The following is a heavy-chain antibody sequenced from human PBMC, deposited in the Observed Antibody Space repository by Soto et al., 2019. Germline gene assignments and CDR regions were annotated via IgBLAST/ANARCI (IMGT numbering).Heavy chain of an antibody. CDR1: GYTFTSYP. J-gene: IGHJ4*02. CDR2: INGGTGNT. D-gene: IGHD3-3*01. Sequence: ASVKVSCKASGYTFTSYPIHWVRQAPGQKLEWMGWINGGTGNTKYSQKFQGRVTITRDTSATTAYMELSSLRSEDTAVYYCARDSGRFLEWLLYDYFDYWGQGTLVTSPQ. CDR3: ARDSGRFLEWLLYDYFDY. V-gene: IGHV1-3*01.